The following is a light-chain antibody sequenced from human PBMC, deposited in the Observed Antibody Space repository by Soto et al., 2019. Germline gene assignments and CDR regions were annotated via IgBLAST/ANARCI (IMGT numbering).Light chain of an antibody. CDR2: DVS. CDR1: SSDVGGYNY. V-gene: IGLV2-14*01. CDR3: SSYTSTTTVI. Sequence: QSVLTQPASVSGSPGQSITISCTGTSSDVGGYNYVSWYQQHPGKAPKLMIYDVSNRPSGVSNRFSGSKSGYTASLTISGLQAEDEADYFCSSYTSTTTVIFGGGTQLTVL. J-gene: IGLJ2*01.